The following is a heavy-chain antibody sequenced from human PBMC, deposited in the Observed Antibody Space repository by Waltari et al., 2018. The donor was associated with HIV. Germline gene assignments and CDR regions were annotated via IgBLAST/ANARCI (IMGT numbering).Heavy chain of an antibody. Sequence: QAQLVQSGADVKKPGASVKVSCQASGYTFPRYNMHWVRQAPGQGLEGMGMINPSGSTSYAQKFQGRVTMTRDTSTSTVYMELSSLRSEDTAVYYCARDRIMAVAGAIFDYWGQGTLVTVSS. J-gene: IGHJ4*02. CDR1: GYTFPRYN. D-gene: IGHD6-19*01. CDR3: ARDRIMAVAGAIFDY. V-gene: IGHV1-46*01. CDR2: INPSGST.